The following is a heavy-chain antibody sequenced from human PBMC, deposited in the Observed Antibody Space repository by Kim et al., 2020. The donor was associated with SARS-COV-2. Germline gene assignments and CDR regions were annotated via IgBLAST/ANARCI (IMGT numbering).Heavy chain of an antibody. CDR3: ASVDTAF. J-gene: IGHJ4*02. D-gene: IGHD5-18*01. CDR2: DGSNK. Sequence: DGSNKYYADSVKGRFTISRDNSKNTLYLQMNSLRAEDTAVYYCASVDTAFWGQGTLVTVSS. V-gene: IGHV3-33*01.